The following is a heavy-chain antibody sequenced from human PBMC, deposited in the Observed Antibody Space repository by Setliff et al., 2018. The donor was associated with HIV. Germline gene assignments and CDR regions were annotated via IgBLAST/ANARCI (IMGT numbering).Heavy chain of an antibody. CDR2: IYYSGST. CDR1: GGSIGRSTYY. D-gene: IGHD2-21*02. Sequence: SETLSLTCSVSGGSIGRSTYYWGWIRQPPGKGLEWIGNIYYSGSTYYSPSLKGRVTLFVDTSKNQFSLKLNSVTAADTAVYYCARGRDGYSLGNFDFWGQGTLVTVSS. V-gene: IGHV4-39*01. J-gene: IGHJ4*02. CDR3: ARGRDGYSLGNFDF.